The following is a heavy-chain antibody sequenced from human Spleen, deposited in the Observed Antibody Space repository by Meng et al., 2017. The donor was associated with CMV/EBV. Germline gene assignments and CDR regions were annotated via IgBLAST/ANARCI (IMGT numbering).Heavy chain of an antibody. CDR1: DCSISSDTYY. D-gene: IGHD6-6*01. Sequence: SDCSISSDTYYWSWIRQYPGKGLEWIGYIYYSGSTYYNPSLKSRVTISVDTSKNQFSLKLNSVTAADTAVYYCARDYSSSSKGMDVWGQGTTVTVSS. CDR3: ARDYSSSSKGMDV. J-gene: IGHJ6*02. V-gene: IGHV4-31*02. CDR2: IYYSGST.